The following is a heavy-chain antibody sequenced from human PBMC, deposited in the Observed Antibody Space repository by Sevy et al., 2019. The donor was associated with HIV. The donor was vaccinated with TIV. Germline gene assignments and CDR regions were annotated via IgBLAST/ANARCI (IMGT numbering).Heavy chain of an antibody. Sequence: GESLKISCKGSGYTFTNYWIGWVRQMPGKGLEWMGIIYPGDSDTRYSPSFQGQVTISADKSISTAYLQWSSLKASDTAMYYCARYPIVVVPAAEYYFDYWGQETLVTVSS. J-gene: IGHJ4*02. CDR3: ARYPIVVVPAAEYYFDY. D-gene: IGHD2-2*01. V-gene: IGHV5-51*01. CDR1: GYTFTNYW. CDR2: IYPGDSDT.